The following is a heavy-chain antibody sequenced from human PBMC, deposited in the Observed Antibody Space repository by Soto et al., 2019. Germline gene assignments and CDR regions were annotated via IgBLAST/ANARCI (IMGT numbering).Heavy chain of an antibody. V-gene: IGHV1-46*01. CDR1: GYTFTSYY. D-gene: IGHD3-9*01. CDR3: ARDRDYDILTGPKYNWFDP. Sequence: ASVKVSCKASGYTFTSYYMHWVRQAPGQGLEWMGIINPSGGSTSYAQKFQGRVTMTRDTSTSTVYMELSSLRPEDTAVYYCARDRDYDILTGPKYNWFDPWGQGTLVTVSS. CDR2: INPSGGST. J-gene: IGHJ5*02.